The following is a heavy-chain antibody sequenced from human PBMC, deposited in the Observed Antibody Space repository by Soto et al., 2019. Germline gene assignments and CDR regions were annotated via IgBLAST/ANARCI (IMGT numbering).Heavy chain of an antibody. J-gene: IGHJ6*02. CDR3: ARGRRFGYSIKYYYGMDV. CDR2: IYDSGST. V-gene: IGHV4-31*03. CDR1: GGSISSGGYY. Sequence: PSETLSFTCTVSGGSISSGGYYWSWIRQHPGKGLEWIGYIYDSGSTYYSPSLKSRVTISLDTSKNQFSLKLSSVTAADTAVYYCARGRRFGYSIKYYYGMDVWGQGTTVTVSS. D-gene: IGHD4-4*01.